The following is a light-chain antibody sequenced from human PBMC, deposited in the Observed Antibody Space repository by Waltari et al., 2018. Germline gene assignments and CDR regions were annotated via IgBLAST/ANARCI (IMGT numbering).Light chain of an antibody. V-gene: IGKV1-39*01. CDR2: AAS. Sequence: DIQMTQSPSSLSVSVGDRVTITCRASQSISSYLNWYQQKPGKAPKLLIYAASSLQSGGPSRFSGSGSGTDFTLTISSLQPEDFATYYCQQSYSTPPGTFGQGTKVEIK. J-gene: IGKJ1*01. CDR1: QSISSY. CDR3: QQSYSTPPGT.